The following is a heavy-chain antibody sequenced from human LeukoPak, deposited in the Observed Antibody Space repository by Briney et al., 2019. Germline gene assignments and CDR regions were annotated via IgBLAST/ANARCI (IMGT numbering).Heavy chain of an antibody. CDR3: ARNVRAGFGEPHLNWFDP. CDR2: IYYSGST. D-gene: IGHD3-10*01. V-gene: IGHV4-39*01. CDR1: GGSISSSSYY. Sequence: SETLSLTCTVSGGSISSSSYYWGWIRQPPGKGLEWIGSIYYSGSTYYNPSLKSRVTISVDTPKNQFSLKLSSVTAADTAVYYCARNVRAGFGEPHLNWFDPWGQGTLVTVSS. J-gene: IGHJ5*02.